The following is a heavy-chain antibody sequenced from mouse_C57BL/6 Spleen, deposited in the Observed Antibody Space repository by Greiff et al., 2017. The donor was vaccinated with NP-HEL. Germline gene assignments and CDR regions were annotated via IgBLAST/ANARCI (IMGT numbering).Heavy chain of an antibody. CDR1: GFNIKDYY. V-gene: IGHV14-2*01. Sequence: EVKLMESGAELVKPGASVKLSCTASGFNIKDYYMHWVKQRTEQGLEWIGRIDPEDGETKYAPKFQGKATITADTSSNTAYLQLSSLTSEDTAVYYCARGFITTDEYYAMDYWGQGTSVTVSS. D-gene: IGHD1-1*01. CDR2: IDPEDGET. CDR3: ARGFITTDEYYAMDY. J-gene: IGHJ4*01.